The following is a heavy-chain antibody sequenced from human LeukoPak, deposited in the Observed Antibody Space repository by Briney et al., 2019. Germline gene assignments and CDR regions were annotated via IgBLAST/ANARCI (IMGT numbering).Heavy chain of an antibody. J-gene: IGHJ4*02. D-gene: IGHD2-21*01. CDR2: IYYSGST. CDR1: GGSISSYY. CDR3: ARGLDSKSTYFDS. Sequence: SETLSLTCTVSGGSISSYYWSWIRQPPGKGLEWIGYIYYSGSTNYNPSLKSRVTISVHTSKNQFSLKLSSVTAADTAVYFCARGLDSKSTYFDSWGQGTLVTVSS. V-gene: IGHV4-59*01.